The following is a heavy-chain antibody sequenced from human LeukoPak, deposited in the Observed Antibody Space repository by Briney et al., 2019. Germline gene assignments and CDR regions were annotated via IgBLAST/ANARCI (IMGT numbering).Heavy chain of an antibody. CDR3: ARDHYNILTGYFSY. Sequence: GGSLRLSCAASGFAFQFFEMHWVRQAPGKGLEWVSSINPSSNYIYYTDSVKGRFTVSRDNAKNSLFLQMNSLRAEDTAVYYCARDHYNILTGYFSYWGQGTLVAVSS. J-gene: IGHJ4*02. D-gene: IGHD3-9*01. V-gene: IGHV3-21*01. CDR2: INPSSNYI. CDR1: GFAFQFFE.